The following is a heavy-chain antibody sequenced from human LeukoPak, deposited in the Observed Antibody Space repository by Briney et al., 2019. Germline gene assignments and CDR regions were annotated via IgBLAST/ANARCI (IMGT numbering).Heavy chain of an antibody. V-gene: IGHV3-9*01. CDR1: GFTFDDYA. J-gene: IGHJ4*02. CDR2: ISWNSGSI. Sequence: GRSLRLSCAASGFTFDDYAMHWVRQAPGKGLEWVSGISWNSGSIGYADSVKGRFTISRDNAKNSLYLQMNSLRAEDTALYYCAKVAYSSSWYPFDYWGQGTLVTVSS. CDR3: AKVAYSSSWYPFDY. D-gene: IGHD6-13*01.